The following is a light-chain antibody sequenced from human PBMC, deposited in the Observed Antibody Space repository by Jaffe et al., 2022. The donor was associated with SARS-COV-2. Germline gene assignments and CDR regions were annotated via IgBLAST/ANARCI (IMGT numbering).Light chain of an antibody. Sequence: DIQMTQSPSSLSASVGDRVTITCRASQSITTYLNWYQQKPGKAPKLLIFAASSLQGGVPSRFSGSGSGTDFTLTISGLQAEDFATYYCQQTYSSVTFGPGTKVDVK. CDR1: QSITTY. CDR2: AAS. V-gene: IGKV1-39*01. CDR3: QQTYSSVT. J-gene: IGKJ3*01.